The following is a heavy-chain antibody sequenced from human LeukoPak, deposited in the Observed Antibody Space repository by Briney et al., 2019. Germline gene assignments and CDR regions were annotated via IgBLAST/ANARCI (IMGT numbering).Heavy chain of an antibody. CDR3: AKDPPTVMANAFHI. CDR1: GFAFSSYG. J-gene: IGHJ3*02. Sequence: GGSLRLSCAASGFAFSSYGMSWVRQAPGKGLEWVSSMSGSGGTTYYADSVKGRFTISRDNSKNTLYLQMNSLRADDTAVYSCAKDPPTVMANAFHIWGQGTMVTVS. D-gene: IGHD5-18*01. V-gene: IGHV3-23*01. CDR2: MSGSGGTT.